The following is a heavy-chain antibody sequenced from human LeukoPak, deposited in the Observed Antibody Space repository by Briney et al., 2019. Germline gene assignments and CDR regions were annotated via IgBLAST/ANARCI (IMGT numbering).Heavy chain of an antibody. CDR3: ARVGGGSDPYYAMDV. D-gene: IGHD2-15*01. J-gene: IGHJ6*02. CDR1: GYSISSGYY. Sequence: NPSETLSLTCTVSGYSISSGYYWGWIRQPPGKGLELIGSINHSGGTYYNPSLKSRVTISVDTSKNQFSLKLNSVNPEDTAVYYCARVGGGSDPYYAMDVWGQGTTVTVSS. V-gene: IGHV4-38-2*02. CDR2: INHSGGT.